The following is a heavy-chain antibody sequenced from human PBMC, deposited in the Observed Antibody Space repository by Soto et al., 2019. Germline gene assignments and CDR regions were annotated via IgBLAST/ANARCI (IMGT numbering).Heavy chain of an antibody. CDR1: GFTFTNAW. V-gene: IGHV3-15*07. J-gene: IGHJ4*02. CDR2: IKSKTDGGTT. Sequence: GGSLRLSCAASGFTFTNAWINWVRQAPGKGLEWVGRIKSKTDGGTTDYAEPVKGRFAISRDDSNNMVYLQMNSLKIEDTAVYYCARDGNVARQLDAYFDYWGQGTLVTVSS. CDR3: ARDGNVARQLDAYFDY. D-gene: IGHD6-6*01.